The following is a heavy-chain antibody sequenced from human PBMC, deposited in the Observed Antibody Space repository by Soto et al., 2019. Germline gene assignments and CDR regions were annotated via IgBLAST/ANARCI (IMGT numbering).Heavy chain of an antibody. CDR3: AKKTTTFDP. V-gene: IGHV3-23*01. J-gene: IGHJ5*02. CDR1: GFTFSTRA. Sequence: VQLLESGGDLVQPGGSLRLSCAASGFTFSTRAMSWVRQAPGRGLEWVSVISGSGGSTSYADSVKGRFIISRDNSKNMLYLQMNSLRAEDTAIYYCAKKTTTFDPWGQGTLVTVSS. D-gene: IGHD4-17*01. CDR2: ISGSGGST.